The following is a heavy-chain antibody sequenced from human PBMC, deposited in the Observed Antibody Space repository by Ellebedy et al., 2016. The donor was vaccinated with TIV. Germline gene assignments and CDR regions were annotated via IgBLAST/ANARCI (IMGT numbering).Heavy chain of an antibody. CDR1: GYTFTSYA. Sequence: ASVKVSCKASGYTFTSYAMHWVRQAPGQRLEWMGWINAGNGNTKYSQKFQGRVTITRDTSASTAYMELSSQRSEDTAVYYCATGWGGRFGEFTFDYWGQGTLVTVSS. J-gene: IGHJ4*02. CDR2: INAGNGNT. CDR3: ATGWGGRFGEFTFDY. D-gene: IGHD3-10*01. V-gene: IGHV1-3*01.